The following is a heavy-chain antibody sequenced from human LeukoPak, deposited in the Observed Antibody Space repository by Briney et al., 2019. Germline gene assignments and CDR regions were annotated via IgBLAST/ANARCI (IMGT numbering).Heavy chain of an antibody. CDR2: INSDGSST. CDR1: GFTFSSYW. D-gene: IGHD6-13*01. CDR3: ARGLAAAGRGSFDY. V-gene: IGHV3-74*01. J-gene: IGHJ4*02. Sequence: SGGSLRLSCAASGFTFSSYWMHWVRQAPGKGLVWVSRINSDGSSTSYADSVKGRFTISRDNAKNTLYLQMNSLRAEDTAVYYCARGLAAAGRGSFDYWGQGTLVTASS.